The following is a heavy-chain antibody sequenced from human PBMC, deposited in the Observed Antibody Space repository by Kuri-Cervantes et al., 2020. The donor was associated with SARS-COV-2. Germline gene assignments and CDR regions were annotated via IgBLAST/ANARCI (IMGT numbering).Heavy chain of an antibody. CDR2: ISGSGGST. J-gene: IGHJ4*02. Sequence: GGSLRLSCTVSGGSTSSQSYYWGWIRQPPGKGLEWISAISGSGGSTYYADSVKGRFTISRDNSKNTLYLQMNSLRAEDTAVYYCAKDSVVGSGWFFDYWGQGTLVTVSS. CDR3: AKDSVVGSGWFFDY. CDR1: GGSTSSQSYY. V-gene: IGHV3-23*01. D-gene: IGHD6-19*01.